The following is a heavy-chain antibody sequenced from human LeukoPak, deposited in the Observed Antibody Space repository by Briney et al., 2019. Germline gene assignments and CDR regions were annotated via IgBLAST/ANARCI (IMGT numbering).Heavy chain of an antibody. CDR2: ISGSGGST. CDR3: AKLYGDYYYYYMDV. V-gene: IGHV3-23*01. D-gene: IGHD4-17*01. Sequence: GESLKISCAASGFTFSSYAMSWVRQAPGKGLEWVSAISGSGGSTYYADSVKGRFTISRDNSKNTLYLQMNSLRAEDTAVYYCAKLYGDYYYYYMDVWGKGTTVTVSS. J-gene: IGHJ6*03. CDR1: GFTFSSYA.